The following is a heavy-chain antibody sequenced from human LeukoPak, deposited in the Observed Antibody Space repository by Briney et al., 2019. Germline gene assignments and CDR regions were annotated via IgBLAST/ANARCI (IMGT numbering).Heavy chain of an antibody. V-gene: IGHV4-39*01. CDR3: AGHTLVTAISTYNWFDP. CDR1: GGSIRTNLSY. D-gene: IGHD2-21*02. Sequence: SETLTLTCTVSGGSIRTNLSYCGWLRQPPGKGLEWIGSMFYSGNTFYSPSLKSRVTISADASKSQFSLHLTSVTAADTAVYYCAGHTLVTAISTYNWFDPWGQGILVTVSS. J-gene: IGHJ5*02. CDR2: MFYSGNT.